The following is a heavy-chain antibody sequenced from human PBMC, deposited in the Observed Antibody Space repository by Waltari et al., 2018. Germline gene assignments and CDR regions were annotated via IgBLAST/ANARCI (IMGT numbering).Heavy chain of an antibody. Sequence: QVQLQESGPGLVKPSETLSLTCTVSGGSISSYYWSWIRQPPGKGLVWIGYIYYSGSTTYNASLKSIVTITVDTSKNQCSLKLGAVTGADTAVYYCARAKRTTVTTRGYYFDYWGQGTLVTVSS. D-gene: IGHD4-17*01. J-gene: IGHJ4*02. CDR1: GGSISSYY. CDR3: ARAKRTTVTTRGYYFDY. CDR2: IYYSGST. V-gene: IGHV4-59*01.